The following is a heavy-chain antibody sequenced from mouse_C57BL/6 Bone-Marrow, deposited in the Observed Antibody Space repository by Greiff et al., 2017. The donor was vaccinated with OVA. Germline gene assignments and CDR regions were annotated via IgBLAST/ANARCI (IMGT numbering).Heavy chain of an antibody. Sequence: EVKVVESGEGLVKPGGSLKLSCAASGFTFSSYAMSWVRQTPEKRLEWVAYISSGGDYIYYADTVKGRFTISRDNARNTLDLQMSSLKSEDTAMYYCTREGDWFAYWGQGTLVTVSA. J-gene: IGHJ3*01. CDR2: ISSGGDYI. CDR3: TREGDWFAY. V-gene: IGHV5-9-1*02. CDR1: GFTFSSYA.